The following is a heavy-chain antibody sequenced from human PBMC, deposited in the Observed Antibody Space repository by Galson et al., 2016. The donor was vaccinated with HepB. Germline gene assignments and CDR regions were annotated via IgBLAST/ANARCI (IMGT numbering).Heavy chain of an antibody. Sequence: SETLSLTCTVSGAPISSYYWGWIRQPPGKGLEWIGCIYKNGNTYYNASLKSRVSVSVDTSKNQFSLRVSSVTAADTAVYYCARLWFGELFMDVWGQGTTVTVSS. CDR3: ARLWFGELFMDV. V-gene: IGHV4-59*08. CDR2: IYKNGNT. D-gene: IGHD3-10*01. J-gene: IGHJ6*02. CDR1: GAPISSYY.